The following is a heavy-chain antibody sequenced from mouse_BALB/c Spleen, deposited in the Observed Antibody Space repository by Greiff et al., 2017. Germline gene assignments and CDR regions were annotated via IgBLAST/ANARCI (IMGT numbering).Heavy chain of an antibody. Sequence: LVESGPELVRPGVSVKISCKGSGYTFTDYAMHWVKQSHAKSLEWIGVISTYSGNTNYNQKFKGKATMTVDKSSSTAYMELARLTSEDSAIYYCASYYYGSSYVGHYAMDYWGQGTSVTVSS. V-gene: IGHV1-67*01. J-gene: IGHJ4*01. D-gene: IGHD1-1*01. CDR3: ASYYYGSSYVGHYAMDY. CDR1: GYTFTDYA. CDR2: ISTYSGNT.